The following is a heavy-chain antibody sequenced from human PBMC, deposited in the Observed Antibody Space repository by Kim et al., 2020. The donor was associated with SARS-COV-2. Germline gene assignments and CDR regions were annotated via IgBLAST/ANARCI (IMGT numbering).Heavy chain of an antibody. CDR2: ISGSGHST. CDR1: GFTFSTYA. J-gene: IGHJ6*02. CDR3: AKYYYHYAMDV. Sequence: GGSLRLSCAASGFTFSTYAINWVRQAPGKGLEWVAVISGSGHSTEYADSVRGRFTLSRDNSKNTLFLQMNSLTAEDTAVYHCAKYYYHYAMDVWGQGTT. V-gene: IGHV3-23*01.